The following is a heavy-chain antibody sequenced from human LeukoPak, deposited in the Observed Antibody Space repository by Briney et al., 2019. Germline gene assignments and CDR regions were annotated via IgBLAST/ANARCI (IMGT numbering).Heavy chain of an antibody. D-gene: IGHD6-6*01. CDR2: INYSGGST. Sequence: QSGGSLRLSCAASGFTLSSNAMSWVRQAPGKGLEWVSGINYSGGSTYYADSVKGRFTISRDNSKNTLYLQMNNLRAEDTAVYYCSRLIAARTPYYFDYWGQGTLVTVSS. CDR1: GFTLSSNA. J-gene: IGHJ4*02. V-gene: IGHV3-23*01. CDR3: SRLIAARTPYYFDY.